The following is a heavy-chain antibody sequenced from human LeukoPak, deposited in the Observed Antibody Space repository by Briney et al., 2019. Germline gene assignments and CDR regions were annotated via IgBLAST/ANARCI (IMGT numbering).Heavy chain of an antibody. V-gene: IGHV4-4*07. Sequence: SETLSLTCTVSGGSISSYYWSWIRQPAGKGLEWIGRIYTSGSTNYNPSLKSRVTMSVDTSKNQFSLKLSSVTAADTAVYYCAREVVRGVIIRGYYFDYWGQGTLVTVSS. CDR1: GGSISSYY. CDR2: IYTSGST. CDR3: AREVVRGVIIRGYYFDY. J-gene: IGHJ4*02. D-gene: IGHD3-10*01.